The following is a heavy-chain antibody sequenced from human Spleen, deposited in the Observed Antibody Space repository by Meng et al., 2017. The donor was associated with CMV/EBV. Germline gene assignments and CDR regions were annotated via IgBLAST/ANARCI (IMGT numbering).Heavy chain of an antibody. D-gene: IGHD3-3*01. Sequence: SETLSLTCTVSGGSISSGGYYWSWIRQHPGKGLEWIGYIYYSGSTYYNPSLKSRVTISVDTSKNQFSLKLSSVTAADTAVYYCTSGYGLLEWLYRAWGQGTMVTVSS. CDR2: IYYSGST. CDR3: TSGYGLLEWLYRA. CDR1: GGSISSGGYY. V-gene: IGHV4-31*03. J-gene: IGHJ3*01.